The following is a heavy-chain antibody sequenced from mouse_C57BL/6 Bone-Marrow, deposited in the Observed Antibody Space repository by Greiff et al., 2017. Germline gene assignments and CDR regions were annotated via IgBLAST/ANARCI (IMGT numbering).Heavy chain of an antibody. J-gene: IGHJ4*01. CDR2: ISNLAYSI. V-gene: IGHV5-15*01. CDR3: ARRRDYDGYSYAMDY. CDR1: GFTFSDYG. D-gene: IGHD2-3*01. Sequence: EVKLLESGGGLVKPGGSLKLSCAASGFTFSDYGMAWVRQAPRKGPEWVAFISNLAYSIYYADTVTGRFTITRENAKNTRYLEMSSLRSEDTAMYYCARRRDYDGYSYAMDYWGQGTSVTVSS.